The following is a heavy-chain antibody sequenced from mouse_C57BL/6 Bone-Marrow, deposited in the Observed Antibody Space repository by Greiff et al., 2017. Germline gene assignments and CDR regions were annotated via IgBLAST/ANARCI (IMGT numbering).Heavy chain of an antibody. V-gene: IGHV1-19*01. CDR1: GYTFTDYY. Sequence: EVQLQQSGPVLVKPGASVKMSCKASGYTFTDYYMNWVKQSHGKSLEWIGVINPYNGCTSYNQKFKGKATLTVDKSSSTAYKELNSLASEDSAVYYGARIPYGYDSDWGQGTTLTVSS. CDR3: ARIPYGYDSD. D-gene: IGHD2-2*01. CDR2: INPYNGCT. J-gene: IGHJ2*01.